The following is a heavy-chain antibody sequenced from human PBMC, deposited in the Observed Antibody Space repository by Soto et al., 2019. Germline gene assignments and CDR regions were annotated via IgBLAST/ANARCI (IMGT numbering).Heavy chain of an antibody. D-gene: IGHD6-19*01. V-gene: IGHV4-59*08. Sequence: GSTNYNPSLKSRVTISVDTSKNQFSLKLSSVTAADTAVYYCARQGDFRNRTKHTKYLNPNIAVAAAFDYWGQGTLVTVSS. CDR3: ARQGDFRNRTKHTKYLNPNIAVAAAFDY. CDR2: GST. J-gene: IGHJ4*02.